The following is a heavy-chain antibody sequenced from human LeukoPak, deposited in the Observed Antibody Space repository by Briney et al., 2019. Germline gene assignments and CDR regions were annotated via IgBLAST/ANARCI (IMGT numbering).Heavy chain of an antibody. CDR1: GFTFSDAW. CDR3: TTGLLRRYAFDI. J-gene: IGHJ3*02. D-gene: IGHD1-26*01. Sequence: PGGSLRLFCAASGFTFSDAWMRWVRQAPGKGLEWVGRIKSKTDGWTTDYAAPVKGRFTISRDDSKNTVFLQMNTLRTEDTAVYYCTTGLLRRYAFDIWGRGTMVTVSS. CDR2: IKSKTDGWTT. V-gene: IGHV3-15*01.